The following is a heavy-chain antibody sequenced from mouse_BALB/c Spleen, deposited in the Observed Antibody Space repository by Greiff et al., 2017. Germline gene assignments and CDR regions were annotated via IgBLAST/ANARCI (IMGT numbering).Heavy chain of an antibody. J-gene: IGHJ4*01. CDR1: GFNIKDTY. Sequence: EVMLVESGAELVKPGASVKLSCTASGFNIKDTYMHWVKQRPEQGLEWIGRIDPANGNTKYDPKFQGKATITADTSSNTAYLQLSSLTSEDTAVYYCARLLWYAMDYWGQGTSVTVSS. CDR3: ARLLWYAMDY. D-gene: IGHD2-1*01. CDR2: IDPANGNT. V-gene: IGHV14-3*02.